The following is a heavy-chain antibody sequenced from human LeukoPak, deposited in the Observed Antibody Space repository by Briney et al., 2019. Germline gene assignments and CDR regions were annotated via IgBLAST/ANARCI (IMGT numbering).Heavy chain of an antibody. J-gene: IGHJ4*02. CDR2: IYSGGST. Sequence: GGSLRLSCAASGFTVSSNYMSWVRQAPGKGLEWVSVIYSGGSTYYADSVKGRFTISRDNSKNTLYLQMNSLRAEDTAVYYCAREDGYNEEFDYWGQGTLVTVSS. V-gene: IGHV3-53*01. CDR3: AREDGYNEEFDY. CDR1: GFTVSSNY. D-gene: IGHD5-24*01.